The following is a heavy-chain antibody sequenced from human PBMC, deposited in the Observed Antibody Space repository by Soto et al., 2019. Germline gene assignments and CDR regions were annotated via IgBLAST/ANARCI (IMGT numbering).Heavy chain of an antibody. J-gene: IGHJ4*02. Sequence: GGSLRLSCAASGFTFSSYAMSWVRQAPGKGLEWVSAISGSGCSTYYADSVKGRFTISRDNSKNTLYLQMNSLRAEDTAVYYCAKDRSDRTYYDFWSGYFDYWGQGTLVTVSS. D-gene: IGHD3-3*01. V-gene: IGHV3-23*01. CDR1: GFTFSSYA. CDR3: AKDRSDRTYYDFWSGYFDY. CDR2: ISGSGCST.